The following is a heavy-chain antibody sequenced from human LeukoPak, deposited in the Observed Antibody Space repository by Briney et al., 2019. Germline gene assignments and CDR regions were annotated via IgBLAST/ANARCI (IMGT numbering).Heavy chain of an antibody. CDR1: GYIFTIFD. J-gene: IGHJ5*02. Sequence: ASVKVSCKASGYIFTIFDINWVRQAPGQGLEWVGWMNPNTGDTVYAQKSKGRVTMTRDTSIGTAYMELNSLRSEDTAVYYCAREFHYDFWSGYRGIDPWGQGTLVTVSS. CDR2: MNPNTGDT. CDR3: AREFHYDFWSGYRGIDP. V-gene: IGHV1-8*02. D-gene: IGHD3-3*01.